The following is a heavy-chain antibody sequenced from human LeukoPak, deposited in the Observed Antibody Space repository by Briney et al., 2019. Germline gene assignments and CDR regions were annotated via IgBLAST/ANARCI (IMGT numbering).Heavy chain of an antibody. CDR2: IYYSGST. CDR1: GGSIRSGGYF. CDR3: ARGSLQLVIVYYFDY. J-gene: IGHJ4*02. Sequence: SQTLSLTCIVSGGSIRSGGYFWSWIRQPPGKGLEWIGSIYYSGSTYYNPSLKSRVTISVDTSRNQFSLKLSSVTAADTAVYYCARGSLQLVIVYYFDYWGQGTLVTVSS. V-gene: IGHV4-30-2*03. D-gene: IGHD6-6*01.